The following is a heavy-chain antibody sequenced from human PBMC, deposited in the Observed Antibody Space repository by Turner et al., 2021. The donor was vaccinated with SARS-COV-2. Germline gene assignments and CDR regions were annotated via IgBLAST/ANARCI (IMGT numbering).Heavy chain of an antibody. CDR2: IHPSGST. D-gene: IGHD2-21*02. Sequence: QVHLQHWGAGLLKPSETLSLTCAVYGGSFSGYYWTWIRQPPGKGLEWIGEIHPSGSTYYNPSLKSRVTISQDTSKSQFSLNLSSVTAADTAVYHCSRGDDSRKSGLLWGQGTLVTVSS. CDR3: SRGDDSRKSGLL. V-gene: IGHV4-34*01. CDR1: GGSFSGYY. J-gene: IGHJ4*02.